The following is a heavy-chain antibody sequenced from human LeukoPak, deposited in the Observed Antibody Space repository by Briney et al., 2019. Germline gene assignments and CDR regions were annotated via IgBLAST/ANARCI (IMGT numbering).Heavy chain of an antibody. CDR1: GGTFSSYA. CDR3: ARDGAWCGGDCYSARRLDY. V-gene: IGHV1-69*13. CDR2: IIPIFGTA. Sequence: GASVKVSCKASGGTFSSYAISWVRQAPGQGLEWMGGIIPIFGTANYAQKFQGRVTITADESTSTAYMELSSLRSEDTAVYYCARDGAWCGGDCYSARRLDYWGQGTLVTVSS. D-gene: IGHD2-21*02. J-gene: IGHJ4*02.